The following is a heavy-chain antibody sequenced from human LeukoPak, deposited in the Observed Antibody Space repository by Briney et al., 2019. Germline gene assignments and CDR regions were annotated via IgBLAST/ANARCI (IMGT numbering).Heavy chain of an antibody. CDR2: IYYSGST. V-gene: IGHV4-59*01. J-gene: IGHJ4*02. CDR1: GGSISNY. CDR3: ARGVVIAPQTFDY. D-gene: IGHD2-21*01. Sequence: SETLSLTCTVSGGSISNYWSWIRQPPGKGLEWIGYIYYSGSTNYNPSLKSRVTISVDTSKNQFSLKLSSVTAADTAVYYCARGVVIAPQTFDYWGQGTLVTVSS.